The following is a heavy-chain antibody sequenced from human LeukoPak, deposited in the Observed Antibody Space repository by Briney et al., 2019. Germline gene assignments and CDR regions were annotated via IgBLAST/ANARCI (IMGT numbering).Heavy chain of an antibody. D-gene: IGHD2/OR15-2a*01. CDR3: ARQISDYYYYYMDV. Sequence: SETLSLTCTVSGGSIGTSAFYWGWIRQPPGKGLEWIGSIYDSGNEFYNPSLKSRGTISADTSKNQFSLKLNSVTAADTAMYYCARQISDYYYYYMDVWGEGITVTVSS. V-gene: IGHV4-39*01. J-gene: IGHJ6*03. CDR2: IYDSGNE. CDR1: GGSIGTSAFY.